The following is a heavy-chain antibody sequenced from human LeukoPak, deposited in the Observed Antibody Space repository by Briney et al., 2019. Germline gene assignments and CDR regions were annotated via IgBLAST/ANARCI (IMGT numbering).Heavy chain of an antibody. J-gene: IGHJ4*02. Sequence: SETLSLTCAVYGGSFSGYYWSWIRQPPGKGLEWIGEINHSGSTNYNPSLKSRVTISVDTSKNQFSLKLSSVTAADTAVYYCARLSGYGTRKQLRRLFDYWGQGTLVTVSS. CDR3: ARLSGYGTRKQLRRLFDY. V-gene: IGHV4-34*01. CDR2: INHSGST. D-gene: IGHD6-6*01. CDR1: GGSFSGYY.